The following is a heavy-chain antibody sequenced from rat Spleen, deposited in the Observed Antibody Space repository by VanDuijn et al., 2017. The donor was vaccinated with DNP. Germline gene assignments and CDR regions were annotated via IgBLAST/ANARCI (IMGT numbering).Heavy chain of an antibody. CDR3: TRSIYYYSGDSGFAY. CDR2: ISTGGGST. D-gene: IGHD1-1*01. V-gene: IGHV5-25*01. CDR1: GFTFSNYY. J-gene: IGHJ3*01. Sequence: EVQLVESGGGLVQPGSPLKLSCAASGFTFSNYYMAWVRQAPTKGLEWVASISTGGGSTYYPDSVKGRFTISRDNAKSTLYLQMNSLRSEDTATYYCTRSIYYYSGDSGFAYWGQGTLVTVSS.